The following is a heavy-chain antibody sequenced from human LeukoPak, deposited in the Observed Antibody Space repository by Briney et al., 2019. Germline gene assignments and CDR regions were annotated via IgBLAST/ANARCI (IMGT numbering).Heavy chain of an antibody. V-gene: IGHV4-59*01. CDR3: ARGGQWHYFDY. D-gene: IGHD6-19*01. Sequence: PSETLSLTCTVSGGSISSYYWSWIRQPPGKGLEWIGYIYYSGSTNYNPSLKSRVTISVDTSKNQFSLKLSSVTAADTAVYYCARGGQWHYFDYWGQGTLVTVSS. J-gene: IGHJ4*02. CDR1: GGSISSYY. CDR2: IYYSGST.